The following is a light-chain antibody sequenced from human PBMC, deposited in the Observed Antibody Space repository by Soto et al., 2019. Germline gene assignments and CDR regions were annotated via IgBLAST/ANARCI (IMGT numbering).Light chain of an antibody. Sequence: QSALTQPASVSGSPGQSITISCTGTTSDIGRYNYVSWYQQLPGKAPRLIIYRVTNRTSGVSDRFSGSKSGNTASLSISGLQTEDEADYSCGSYTSATTWVFGGGTKVTVL. CDR1: TSDIGRYNY. CDR3: GSYTSATTWV. CDR2: RVT. J-gene: IGLJ3*02. V-gene: IGLV2-14*03.